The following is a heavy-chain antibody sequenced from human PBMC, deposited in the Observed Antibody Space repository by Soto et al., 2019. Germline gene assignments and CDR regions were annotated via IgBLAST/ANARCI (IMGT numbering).Heavy chain of an antibody. D-gene: IGHD5-18*01. J-gene: IGHJ3*02. V-gene: IGHV3-30-3*01. CDR2: ISSDGSKK. CDR3: AGPTIRDHSAFDI. Sequence: QVQLVESGGGVVQPGRSLRLSCAASGFTFSSYAMHWVRQAPGKGLEWVAVISSDGSKKYYADSGKGRFTIFRDNSKNTVYLEMNSLRPEDTAVYYCAGPTIRDHSAFDIWGQGTMVTVSS. CDR1: GFTFSSYA.